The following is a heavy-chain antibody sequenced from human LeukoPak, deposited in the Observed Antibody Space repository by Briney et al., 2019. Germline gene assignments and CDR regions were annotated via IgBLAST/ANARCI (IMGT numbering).Heavy chain of an antibody. CDR1: GYTFTSYA. CDR3: ARDGQRRDGYNYVDY. V-gene: IGHV1-18*01. D-gene: IGHD5-24*01. J-gene: IGHJ4*02. Sequence: ASVKVSCKASGYTFTSYAMHWVRQAPGQRLEWMGWISAYNGNTKYAQKFQGRVTMTTDTSTSTAYMELRSLRSDDTAVYYCARDGQRRDGYNYVDYWGQGTLVTVSS. CDR2: ISAYNGNT.